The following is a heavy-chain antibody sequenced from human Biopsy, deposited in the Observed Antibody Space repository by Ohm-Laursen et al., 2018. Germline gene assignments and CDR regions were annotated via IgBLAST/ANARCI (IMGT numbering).Heavy chain of an antibody. D-gene: IGHD3-10*01. Sequence: SDTLSLTCTVSGGSVRSPDHRWNWVRRAPGKGLEWIGNIYYSWTTLYNPSLSGRVTMDLDRSTNPFSLKLKSVTSADTAVYFCARAYFYGMGTSNYFLDSWGQGALVAVSS. CDR2: IYYSWTT. V-gene: IGHV4-30-4*02. J-gene: IGHJ4*02. CDR3: ARAYFYGMGTSNYFLDS. CDR1: GGSVRSPDHR.